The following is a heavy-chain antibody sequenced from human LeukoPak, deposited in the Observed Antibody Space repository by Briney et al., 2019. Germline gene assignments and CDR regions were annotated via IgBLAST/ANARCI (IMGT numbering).Heavy chain of an antibody. CDR1: GYTFTNYY. CDR3: ARGNLYDSSGGYSYSNWIDT. CDR2: INPFGGST. V-gene: IGHV1-46*01. J-gene: IGHJ5*02. Sequence: ASVKVSCKAPGYTFTNYYMHWVRQAPGQGLEWMGIINPFGGSTNYAQKFQGRVTMTRETSTSTVYMELSSLRSEDTAVYCCARGNLYDSSGGYSYSNWIDTWGQGTLVTVSS. D-gene: IGHD3-22*01.